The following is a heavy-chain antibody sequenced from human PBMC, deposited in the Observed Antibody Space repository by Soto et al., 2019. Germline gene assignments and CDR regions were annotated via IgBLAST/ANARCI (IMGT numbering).Heavy chain of an antibody. CDR1: GFTFSSYG. CDR3: AKVAIVGATLSYYYYYGMDV. J-gene: IGHJ6*02. Sequence: QVQLVESGGGVVQPGRSLRLSCAASGFTFSSYGMHWVRQAPGKGLEWVAVISYDGSNKYYADSVKGRFTISRDNSKNTLYLQMNSLRAEDTAMYYCAKVAIVGATLSYYYYYGMDVWGQGTTVIVSS. V-gene: IGHV3-30*18. D-gene: IGHD1-26*01. CDR2: ISYDGSNK.